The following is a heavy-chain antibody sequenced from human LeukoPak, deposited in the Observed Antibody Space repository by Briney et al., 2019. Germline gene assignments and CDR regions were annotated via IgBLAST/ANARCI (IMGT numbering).Heavy chain of an antibody. CDR2: INPNSGGT. CDR3: RRGGASINWNAY. V-gene: IGHV1-2*02. Sequence: ASVKVSCKASGYTFSDYYMHWVRQAPGQGLEWIGWINPNSGGTKYAQKFQGRVTMTRDTSISTAYIEVSRLRSDDTAVYYCRRGGASINWNAYWARGPLATVPS. D-gene: IGHD1-1*01. CDR1: GYTFSDYY. J-gene: IGHJ4*02.